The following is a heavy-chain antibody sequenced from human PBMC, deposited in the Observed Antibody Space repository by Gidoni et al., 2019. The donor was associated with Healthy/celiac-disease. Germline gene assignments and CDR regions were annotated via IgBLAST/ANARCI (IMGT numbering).Heavy chain of an antibody. J-gene: IGHJ4*02. Sequence: EVQLVESGGGLVKPGGSLRLSCAASGFTFISYSMNWVRQAPGKGLEWVSSISSSSSYIYYADSVKGRFTISRDNAKNSLYLQMNSLRAEDTAVYYCARIYDSSGSFDYWGQGTLVTVSS. CDR2: ISSSSSYI. V-gene: IGHV3-21*01. CDR3: ARIYDSSGSFDY. D-gene: IGHD3-22*01. CDR1: GFTFISYS.